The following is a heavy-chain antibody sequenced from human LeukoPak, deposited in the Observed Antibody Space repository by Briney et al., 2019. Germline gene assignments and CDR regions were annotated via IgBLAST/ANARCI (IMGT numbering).Heavy chain of an antibody. CDR2: ISGGGDNT. D-gene: IGHD2-15*01. V-gene: IGHV3-23*01. CDR1: GFTFSSYV. J-gene: IGHJ4*02. CDR3: AKRAVGAAYYFDY. Sequence: GGSLILSCAASGFTFSSYVMSWVRQAPGKGLEWVSDISGGGDNTHYADSVKGRFTISRDNSKNTLFLQMNSLRAEDTAVYYCAKRAVGAAYYFDYWGQGTLVTVPS.